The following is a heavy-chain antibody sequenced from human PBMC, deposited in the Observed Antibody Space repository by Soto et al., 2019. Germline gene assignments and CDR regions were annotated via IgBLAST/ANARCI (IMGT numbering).Heavy chain of an antibody. CDR3: ARAPYGGSLDY. V-gene: IGHV1-3*01. J-gene: IGHJ4*02. D-gene: IGHD4-17*01. CDR1: GYTFSRYA. CDR2: INAGNGNA. Sequence: QVQLVQSGSEVKKPGASVKVSCKASGYTFSRYAMHGVRQAPGQRLEWMGWINAGNGNAYYSQKFQGRVTITRDTSASLAYMELSSLRSEDTAVYYCARAPYGGSLDYWGQGMLVTVSS.